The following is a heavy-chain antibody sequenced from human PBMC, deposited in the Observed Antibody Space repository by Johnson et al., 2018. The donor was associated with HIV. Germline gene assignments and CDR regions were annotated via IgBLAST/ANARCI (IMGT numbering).Heavy chain of an antibody. Sequence: VQLVESGGGVVRPGGSLRLSCAASGFTFDDYGMSWVRQAPGKGLEWVSGTNWTGGRTVYAASVQGRFTITRHNAKNSLYLQMNSLRVEDTALYYCARGGLGYQNFHDPLDIWGQGTIVTVSS. D-gene: IGHD2-2*01. CDR3: ARGGLGYQNFHDPLDI. J-gene: IGHJ3*02. CDR1: GFTFDDYG. V-gene: IGHV3-20*04. CDR2: TNWTGGRT.